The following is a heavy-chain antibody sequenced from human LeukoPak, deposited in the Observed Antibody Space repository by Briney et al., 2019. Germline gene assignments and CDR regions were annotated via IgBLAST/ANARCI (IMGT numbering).Heavy chain of an antibody. D-gene: IGHD6-13*01. CDR1: GFTFDDYA. Sequence: QPGRSLRLSCAASGFTFDDYAMHWVRHAPGKGLEWVSGISWNSGSIGYADSVKGRFTISRDNAKNSLYLQMNSLRAEDTALYYCAKGIAAAVWSRGMDVWGQGTTVTVSS. V-gene: IGHV3-9*01. CDR3: AKGIAAAVWSRGMDV. CDR2: ISWNSGSI. J-gene: IGHJ6*02.